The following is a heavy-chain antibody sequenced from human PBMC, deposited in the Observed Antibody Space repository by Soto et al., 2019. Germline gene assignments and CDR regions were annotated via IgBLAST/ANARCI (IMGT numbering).Heavy chain of an antibody. V-gene: IGHV4-59*08. J-gene: IGHJ6*02. D-gene: IGHD6-6*01. CDR1: GGSISSYY. CDR2: IYYSGST. Sequence: SETLSLTCTVSGGSISSYYWSWIRQPPGKGLEWIGYIYYSGSTNYNPSLKSRVTISVDTSKNQFSLKLSSVTAADTAVYYCARQEGSSIYYGMDVWGQGTTVTVSS. CDR3: ARQEGSSIYYGMDV.